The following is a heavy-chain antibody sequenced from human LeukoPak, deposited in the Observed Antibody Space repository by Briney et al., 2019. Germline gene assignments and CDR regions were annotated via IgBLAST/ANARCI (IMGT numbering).Heavy chain of an antibody. J-gene: IGHJ4*02. CDR2: FYDSGNT. V-gene: IGHV4-39*07. CDR3: ARGKSRGSHMDF. D-gene: IGHD1-26*01. Sequence: PSETLSLTCTVSGGSISTSNYYWGWIRQPPGKGLEWIGSFYDSGNTYYNPSLKSRVTISVDTSKNQFSLKVRSVTAADTAVYFCARGKSRGSHMDFWGQGTLVTVSS. CDR1: GGSISTSNYY.